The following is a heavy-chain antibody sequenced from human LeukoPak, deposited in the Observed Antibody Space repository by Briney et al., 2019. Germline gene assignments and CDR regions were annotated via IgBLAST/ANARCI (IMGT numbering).Heavy chain of an antibody. CDR1: GGSISSYY. V-gene: IGHV4-4*07. D-gene: IGHD3-3*01. J-gene: IGHJ4*02. CDR3: ARGPVLRFLEWLTYFDY. CDR2: IYTSGST. Sequence: SETLSLTXTVSGGSISSYYWSWIRQPAGKGLEWIGRIYTSGSTNYNPSLKSRVTMSVDTSKNQFSLKLSSVTAADTAVYYCARGPVLRFLEWLTYFDYWGQGTLVTVSS.